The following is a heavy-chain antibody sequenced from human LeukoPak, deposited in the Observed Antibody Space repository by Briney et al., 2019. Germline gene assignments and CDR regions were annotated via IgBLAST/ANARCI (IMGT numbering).Heavy chain of an antibody. J-gene: IGHJ4*02. D-gene: IGHD3-3*01. CDR1: GYTFTSYG. V-gene: IGHV1-18*01. Sequence: VASVKASCKASGYTFTSYGISWVRQALGQGLEWMGWISAYNGNTNYAQKLQGRVTMTTDTSTSTAYMELRSLRSDDTAVYYCARGLNYDFWSGYYVEGYFDYWGQGTLVTVSS. CDR2: ISAYNGNT. CDR3: ARGLNYDFWSGYYVEGYFDY.